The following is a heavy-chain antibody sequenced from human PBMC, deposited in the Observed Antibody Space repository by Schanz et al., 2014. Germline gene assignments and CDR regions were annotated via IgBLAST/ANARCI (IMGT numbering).Heavy chain of an antibody. J-gene: IGHJ1*01. CDR3: AKGFFLAAAGPEYFQH. CDR2: ISGSGRDT. V-gene: IGHV3-23*04. Sequence: EVLLVDSGGGLVQPGGSLRLSCGASGFTFSAHAMSWVRQAPGKGPEWFSAISGSGRDTYYAASVKGRFTISRDNSKNTLSLQMNSLRAEDTAVYYCAKGFFLAAAGPEYFQHWGQGTLVTVSS. D-gene: IGHD6-13*01. CDR1: GFTFSAHA.